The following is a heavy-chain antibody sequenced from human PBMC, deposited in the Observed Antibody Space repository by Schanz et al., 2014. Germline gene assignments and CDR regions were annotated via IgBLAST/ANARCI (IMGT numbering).Heavy chain of an antibody. CDR2: IIPIVDIT. D-gene: IGHD3-22*01. CDR3: ARDIQYHYDTSGPVGAFDI. J-gene: IGHJ3*02. V-gene: IGHV1-69*04. Sequence: QVQLVQSGAEVRKPGSSVRVSCKASGGTFTSYAFSWVRQAPGQGLEWMGRIIPIVDITNYAQKFLGRVTITADISTSTAYMDLSSLRSDDTAVYYCARDIQYHYDTSGPVGAFDIWGQGTVVTVSS. CDR1: GGTFTSYA.